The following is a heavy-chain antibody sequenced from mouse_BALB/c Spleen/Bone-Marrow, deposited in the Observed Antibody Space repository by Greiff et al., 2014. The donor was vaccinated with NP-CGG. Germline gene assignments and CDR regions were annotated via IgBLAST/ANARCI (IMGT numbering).Heavy chain of an antibody. V-gene: IGHV3-1*02. CDR2: IHYSGTT. CDR3: ARFAGTPYTMDY. CDR1: GYSITSYYS. Sequence: DVQLVESGPDLVKPSQSLSLTCTVTGYSITSYYSWHWIRQFPGNKLEWMGYIHYSGTTVYNPSLKSRISITRDTSNNQFFLQWNSVTTEDTATYYCARFAGTPYTMDYWGQGTSVTVSS. J-gene: IGHJ4*01. D-gene: IGHD4-1*01.